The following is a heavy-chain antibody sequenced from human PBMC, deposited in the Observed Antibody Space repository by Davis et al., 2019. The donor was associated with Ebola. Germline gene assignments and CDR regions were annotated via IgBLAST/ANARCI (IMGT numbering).Heavy chain of an antibody. CDR1: GYTLTDYQ. V-gene: IGHV1-2*02. D-gene: IGHD3-3*01. J-gene: IGHJ4*02. CDR3: ARHFTYYDFWSGYYTGYFDY. Sequence: ASVKVSCKASGYTLTDYQMHWVRQAPGQGLEWLGGINPISGDTNYAEKFQGRVTMTRNTSISTAYMELSSLRSEDTAVYSCARHFTYYDFWSGYYTGYFDYWGQGTLVTVSS. CDR2: INPISGDT.